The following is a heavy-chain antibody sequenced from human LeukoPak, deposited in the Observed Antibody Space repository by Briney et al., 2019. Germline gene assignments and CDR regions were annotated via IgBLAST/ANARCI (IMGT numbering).Heavy chain of an antibody. CDR2: IYYSGST. Sequence: SETLSLTCTVSGGSISSSSYYWGWIRQPPGEGLEWIGSIYYSGSTYYNPSLKSRVTISVDTSKNQFSLKLSSVTAADTAVYYCWGIVVVPAAIHGGYYYYYGMDVWGQGTTVTVSS. D-gene: IGHD2-2*02. CDR3: WGIVVVPAAIHGGYYYYYGMDV. CDR1: GGSISSSSYY. V-gene: IGHV4-39*01. J-gene: IGHJ6*02.